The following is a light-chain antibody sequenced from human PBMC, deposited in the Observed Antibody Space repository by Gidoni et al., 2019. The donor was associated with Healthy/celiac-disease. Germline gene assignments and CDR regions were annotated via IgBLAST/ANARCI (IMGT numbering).Light chain of an antibody. J-gene: IGLJ2*01. CDR1: KLGDKY. CDR2: QDS. V-gene: IGLV3-1*01. CDR3: QAWDSSTANVV. Sequence: SDELTQPPPVSVSPGQTASITCSGDKLGDKYACWYQQQPGQSPVLVIYQDSTRPSGIPERFSGSHSGNTATLTISGTQAMDEADYYCQAWDSSTANVVFGGGTKLTVL.